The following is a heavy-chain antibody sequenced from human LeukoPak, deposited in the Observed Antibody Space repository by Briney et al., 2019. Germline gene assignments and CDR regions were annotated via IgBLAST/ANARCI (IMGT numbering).Heavy chain of an antibody. CDR1: GFTFSNYG. V-gene: IGHV3-33*01. CDR3: ARDLLVGSTHGGFDI. Sequence: PGRSLRLSCVASGFTFSNYGIHWVRQAPGKGLEWVALIFSDGSKKYYADSVMGRFTISRDNSKSTLFLQMSSLRVEDTAVYYCARDLLVGSTHGGFDIWGQGTLVSVSS. J-gene: IGHJ3*02. CDR2: IFSDGSKK. D-gene: IGHD1-26*01.